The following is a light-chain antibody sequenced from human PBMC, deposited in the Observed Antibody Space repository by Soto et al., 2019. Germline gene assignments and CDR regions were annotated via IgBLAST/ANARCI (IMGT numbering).Light chain of an antibody. CDR2: SNN. J-gene: IGLJ1*01. Sequence: QSVLTQPPSASGTPGQRVTISCSGSSSNIGSNTVTWYQQLPGTAPKLLIYSNNQQPSGVPDRFSGSKSGTSASLAISGLQSEDEADYYCAAWDDSLNGRGVFGTGTKVTVL. CDR3: AAWDDSLNGRGV. CDR1: SSNIGSNT. V-gene: IGLV1-44*01.